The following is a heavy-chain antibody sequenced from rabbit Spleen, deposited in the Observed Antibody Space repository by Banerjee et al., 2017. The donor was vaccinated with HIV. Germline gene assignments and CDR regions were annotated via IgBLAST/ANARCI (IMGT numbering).Heavy chain of an antibody. CDR3: ARDLLYAGYVDYGYGTNL. CDR2: IYAVKGST. J-gene: IGHJ4*01. V-gene: IGHV1S45*01. Sequence: QEQLVETGGGLVQPGGSLTLSCKASGVDFTNYYISWVRQAPGKGLEWIGIIYAVKGSTDYASWVNGRFTISKTSSTTVTLQMTSLTAADTATYFCARDLLYAGYVDYGYGTNLWGQGTLVTVS. D-gene: IGHD6-1*01. CDR1: GVDFTNYY.